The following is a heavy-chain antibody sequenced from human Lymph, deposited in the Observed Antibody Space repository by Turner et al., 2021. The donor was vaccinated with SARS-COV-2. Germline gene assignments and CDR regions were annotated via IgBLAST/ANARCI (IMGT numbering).Heavy chain of an antibody. V-gene: IGHV1-24*01. D-gene: IGHD1-1*01. CDR3: ATLKSNWKILTGRYYFDF. J-gene: IGHJ4*02. CDR2: FDPEDGET. CDR1: GYIRTELS. Sequence: QVQLVQSGAEVKKPGASVKVPCKVSGYIRTELSIHWVRQAPGKGLEWMGGFDPEDGETIYAQKFQGRDTMTEDTSTDTAYMELSSLRSEDTAVYYCATLKSNWKILTGRYYFDFWGQGTLVTVSS.